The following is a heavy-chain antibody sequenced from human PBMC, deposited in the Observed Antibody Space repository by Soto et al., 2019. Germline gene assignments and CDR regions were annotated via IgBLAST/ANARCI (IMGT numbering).Heavy chain of an antibody. Sequence: PSETLSLTCAVYGGSFSGYYWSWIRQPPGKGLEWIGYIYYSGSTNYNPSLKSRVTISVDTSKNQFSLKLSSVTAADTAVYYCARPHGGSSGWDNWFDPWGQGPLVTVS. CDR3: ARPHGGSSGWDNWFDP. CDR1: GGSFSGYY. D-gene: IGHD6-25*01. CDR2: IYYSGST. V-gene: IGHV4-59*01. J-gene: IGHJ5*02.